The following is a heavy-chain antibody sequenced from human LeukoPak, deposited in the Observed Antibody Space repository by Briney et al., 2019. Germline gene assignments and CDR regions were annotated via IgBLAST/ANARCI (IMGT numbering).Heavy chain of an antibody. V-gene: IGHV1-2*02. D-gene: IGHD3-10*01. CDR1: GYTFTGYY. Sequence: GASVKVSCKASGYTFTGYYMHWVRQAPGQGLEWMGWINPNSGGTNYAQKFQGRVAITRDTSASTAYMELSSLRSEDTAVYYCARELLWFGELFWDRYYFDYWGQGTLVTVSS. J-gene: IGHJ4*02. CDR2: INPNSGGT. CDR3: ARELLWFGELFWDRYYFDY.